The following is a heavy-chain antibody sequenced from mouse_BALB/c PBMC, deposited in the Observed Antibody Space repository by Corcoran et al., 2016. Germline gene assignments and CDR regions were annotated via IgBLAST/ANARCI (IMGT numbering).Heavy chain of an antibody. CDR1: GFNIKDTY. V-gene: IGHV14-3*02. CDR3: ARATATTC. D-gene: IGHD1-2*01. CDR2: FDPANGNT. Sequence: EVQLQQSGAELVKPGASVKLSCTASGFNIKDTYSHWVKQRPEQGLEWIGRFDPANGNTKYDPKFQGKATITADTSSNTAYLQLSSLTSEDTAVYYCARATATTCWGQGTTLTVSS. J-gene: IGHJ2*01.